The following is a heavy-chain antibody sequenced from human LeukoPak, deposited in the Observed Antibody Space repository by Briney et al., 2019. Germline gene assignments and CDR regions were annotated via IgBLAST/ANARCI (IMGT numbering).Heavy chain of an antibody. CDR2: ISSSGTTT. J-gene: IGHJ4*02. CDR1: GFNFSSYW. D-gene: IGHD1-26*01. CDR3: TRDEEGASREFDY. Sequence: PGGSLRLSCAASGFNFSSYWMNWVRQAPGKGLEWVSYISSSGTTTFYADSVKGRFTISRDNAKNSLYLQMNSLRVEDTAVYYCTRDEEGASREFDYWGQGALVTVSS. V-gene: IGHV3-48*04.